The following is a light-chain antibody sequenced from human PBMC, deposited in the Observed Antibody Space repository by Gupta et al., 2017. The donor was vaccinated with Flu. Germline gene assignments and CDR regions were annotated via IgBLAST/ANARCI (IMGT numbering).Light chain of an antibody. CDR2: DAS. J-gene: IGKJ2*04. CDR1: QSVGSY. V-gene: IGKV3-11*01. CDR3: QQRSNWPPGACS. Sequence: EIVLTQSPVTLSLSPGERATLPCRASQSVGSYLGWFQQKPGQAPRLLIYDASVRATGTPAGFSGSGSRTDFTLTINSLEPEDFAFYYCQQRSNWPPGACSFGQGTKLEIK.